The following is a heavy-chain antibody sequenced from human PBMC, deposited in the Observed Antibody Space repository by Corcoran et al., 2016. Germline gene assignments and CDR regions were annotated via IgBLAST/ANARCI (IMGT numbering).Heavy chain of an antibody. Sequence: QVQLVQSGAEVKKPGSSVKVSCKASGGTFSSYAISWVRQAPGQGLEWMGGIMPIFGTANYAQKFQGRVTITADESTSTAYMELSSLSSEDTAVYYCAGGVTMVRGVIRTGYYFDYWGQGTLVTVSS. CDR2: IMPIFGTA. V-gene: IGHV1-69*01. J-gene: IGHJ4*02. D-gene: IGHD3-10*01. CDR3: AGGVTMVRGVIRTGYYFDY. CDR1: GGTFSSYA.